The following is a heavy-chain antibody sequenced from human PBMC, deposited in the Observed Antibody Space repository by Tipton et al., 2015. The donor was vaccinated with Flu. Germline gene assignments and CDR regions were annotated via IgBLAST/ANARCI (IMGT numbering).Heavy chain of an antibody. CDR1: GFTFSSYE. CDR3: ARDRGRVGNTGWFDY. J-gene: IGHJ4*02. V-gene: IGHV3-48*03. D-gene: IGHD3-16*01. CDR2: ISSSGSTI. Sequence: SLRLSCAASGFTFSSYEMNWVRQAPGKGLEWVSYISSSGSTIYYADSVKGRFTISRDNAKNSLYLQMNSLRAEDTAVYYCARDRGRVGNTGWFDYWGQGILVTVSS.